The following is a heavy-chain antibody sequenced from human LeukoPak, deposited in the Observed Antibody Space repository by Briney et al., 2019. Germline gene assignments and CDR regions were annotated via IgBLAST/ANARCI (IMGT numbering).Heavy chain of an antibody. Sequence: GYIYYSGSTNYNPSLKSRVTISVDTSKNQFSLKLSSVTAADTAVYYCARLYGSGSYYNYWGQGTLVTVSS. D-gene: IGHD3-10*01. CDR3: ARLYGSGSYYNY. CDR2: IYYSGST. J-gene: IGHJ4*02. V-gene: IGHV4-59*12.